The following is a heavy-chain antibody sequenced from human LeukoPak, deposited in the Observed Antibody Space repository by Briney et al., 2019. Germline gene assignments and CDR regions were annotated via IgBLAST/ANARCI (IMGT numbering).Heavy chain of an antibody. CDR2: IYYSGGT. D-gene: IGHD4/OR15-4a*01. V-gene: IGHV4-28*01. CDR1: GYSISSNNW. CDR3: ARKSTVANYYQD. J-gene: IGHJ4*02. Sequence: SETLSLTCAVSGYSISSNNWWGWIRQPPGKGLEWIGYIYYSGGTYYNPSLKSRVTMSVDTSKNQFSLKLSSVTAVDTAVYYCARKSTVANYYQDWGQGALVTVSS.